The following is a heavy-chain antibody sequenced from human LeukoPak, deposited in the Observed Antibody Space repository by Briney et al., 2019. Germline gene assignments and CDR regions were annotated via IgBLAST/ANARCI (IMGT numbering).Heavy chain of an antibody. CDR1: GFTFSSYS. CDR3: ARDIGEGFDY. V-gene: IGHV3-48*01. Sequence: GGSLRLSCAASGFTFSSYSMNWVRQAPGKGLEWVSYISSSSSTIYYADSVKGRFTISRDNAKNSLYLQMNSLRAEDTAVYYCARDIGEGFDYWGQGTLVTVSS. J-gene: IGHJ4*02. CDR2: ISSSSSTI. D-gene: IGHD1-26*01.